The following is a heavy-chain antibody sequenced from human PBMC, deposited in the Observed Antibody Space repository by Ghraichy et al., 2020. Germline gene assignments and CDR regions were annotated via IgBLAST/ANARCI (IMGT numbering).Heavy chain of an antibody. V-gene: IGHV4-59*01. CDR1: GGSISSYY. J-gene: IGHJ6*02. CDR3: ARDVVPSATQYGLDV. D-gene: IGHD2-2*01. CDR2: IYYSGST. Sequence: SETLSLTCTVSGGSISSYYWNWIRQPPGKGLEWIGFIYYSGSTNYNSSLKSRVTISVDPSKNQFSLKLSSVTAADTAVYYCARDVVPSATQYGLDVWGQGTTVTVSS.